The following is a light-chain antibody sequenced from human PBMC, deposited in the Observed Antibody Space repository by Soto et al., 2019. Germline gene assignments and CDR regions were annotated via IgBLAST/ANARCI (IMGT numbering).Light chain of an antibody. CDR1: SGHSSYA. Sequence: QLVLTQSPSASASLGASVKLTCTLSSGHSSYAISWHQQQPEKGPRYLMRLNSDGSHSKGDGIPDRFSGSSSGAERYLIISSLQSEDEAVYYCQTWGTGIQVFGTGTKLTVL. V-gene: IGLV4-69*01. CDR3: QTWGTGIQV. CDR2: LNSDGSH. J-gene: IGLJ1*01.